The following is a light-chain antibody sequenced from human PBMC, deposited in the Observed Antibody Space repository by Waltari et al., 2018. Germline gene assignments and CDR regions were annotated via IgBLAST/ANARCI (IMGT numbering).Light chain of an antibody. Sequence: EIVLTQSPGTLSLSPGESATLSCRTSHSVTSALAWYQQKPGQAPRLLIYGASNRATGIPDRFSGSGSGTDFSLTISSLEPEDFAVYYCQHYLRLPVTFGQGTKVEVK. V-gene: IGKV3-20*01. CDR1: HSVTSA. CDR2: GAS. J-gene: IGKJ1*01. CDR3: QHYLRLPVT.